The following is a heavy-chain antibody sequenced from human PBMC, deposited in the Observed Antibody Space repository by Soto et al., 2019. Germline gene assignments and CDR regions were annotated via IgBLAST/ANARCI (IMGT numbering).Heavy chain of an antibody. CDR3: VKDLGYSLFAMGGGMDA. V-gene: IGHV3-23*01. D-gene: IGHD3-3*02. CDR1: GVTFNNYA. Sequence: DVQLLESGGGFVQPGGSMRLSCVASGVTFNNYAMNWVRQAPGKGPEWVSVMSGSGGSTFYADSVRGRFTTSRDTSKHTVYLQMDRLRVKSTAIYYCVKDLGYSLFAMGGGMDAWGRGTPVTVSS. J-gene: IGHJ6*02. CDR2: MSGSGGST.